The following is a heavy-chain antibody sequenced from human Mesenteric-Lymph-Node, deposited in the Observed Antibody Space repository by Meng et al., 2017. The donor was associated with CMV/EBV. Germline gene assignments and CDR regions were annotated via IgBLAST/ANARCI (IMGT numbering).Heavy chain of an antibody. CDR2: ISGSGSTT. J-gene: IGHJ6*02. CDR3: ANREGRYDFWSGSYYYYGMDV. D-gene: IGHD3-3*01. V-gene: IGHV3-23*01. Sequence: GGSLRLSCAASGFTFRSYTMSWVRQAPGKGLEWVAGISGSGSTTKYSASVEGRFTISRDNSKNTLYLQMNSLRAEDTAVYYCANREGRYDFWSGSYYYYGMDVWGQGTTVTVSS. CDR1: GFTFRSYT.